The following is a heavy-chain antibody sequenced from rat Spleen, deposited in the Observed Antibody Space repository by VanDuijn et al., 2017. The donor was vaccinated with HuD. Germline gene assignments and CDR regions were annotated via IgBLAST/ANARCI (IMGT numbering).Heavy chain of an antibody. D-gene: IGHD5-1*01. Sequence: QVQLMESGPGLVQPSETLSLTCTVSGFSLTNYSVHWVRQSPGKGLEWVGVMWGSGSTEYNSALKSRLSISRDTSKNHIFLKMNSLQSEDTTTYYCARAPGNGYVMDAWGQGASVTVSS. J-gene: IGHJ4*01. CDR2: MWGSGST. CDR1: GFSLTNYS. CDR3: ARAPGNGYVMDA. V-gene: IGHV2-45*01.